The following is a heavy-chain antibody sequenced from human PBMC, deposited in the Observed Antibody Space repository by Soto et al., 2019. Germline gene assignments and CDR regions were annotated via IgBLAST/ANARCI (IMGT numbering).Heavy chain of an antibody. V-gene: IGHV1-3*01. J-gene: IGHJ4*02. CDR2: INAGNGNT. D-gene: IGHD1-7*01. CDR3: ARDQVELLDFDY. CDR1: GHTFTSYA. Sequence: GASVKVSCKASGHTFTSYAMHWVCQAPGQRLEWMGWINAGNGNTKYSQKFQGRVTITRDTSASTAYMELSSLRSEDTAVYYCARDQVELLDFDYWGQGTLVTVSS.